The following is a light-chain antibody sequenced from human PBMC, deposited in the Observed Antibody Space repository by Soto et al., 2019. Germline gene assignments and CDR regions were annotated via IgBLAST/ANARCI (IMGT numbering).Light chain of an antibody. CDR2: DVS. CDR3: GSYTSNNTPYV. CDR1: SSDVGAYDF. Sequence: QSALTQPASVSASPGQSITISCTGTSSDVGAYDFVSWYQHHPGKAPKLIIFDVSDRPSGVSNRFSGSKSGNTASLTISGLQAEDEADYYCGSYTSNNTPYVFGTGTKLTVL. V-gene: IGLV2-14*03. J-gene: IGLJ1*01.